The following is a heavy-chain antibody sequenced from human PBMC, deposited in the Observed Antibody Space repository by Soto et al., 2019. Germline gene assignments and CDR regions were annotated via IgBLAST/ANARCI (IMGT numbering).Heavy chain of an antibody. D-gene: IGHD2-15*01. V-gene: IGHV3-33*03. CDR1: GFTLSNYG. J-gene: IGHJ4*02. CDR2: MWYDGLRQ. Sequence: GWSLRLACVGSGFTLSNYGVHWVRQAPGKGLEWVALMWYDGLRQTYLDSVRGRFTVSRDSSTNTIYLQMNSLRVEDTGNYFCVKESTPPFFDSWGQGTPVTVSS. CDR3: VKESTPPFFDS.